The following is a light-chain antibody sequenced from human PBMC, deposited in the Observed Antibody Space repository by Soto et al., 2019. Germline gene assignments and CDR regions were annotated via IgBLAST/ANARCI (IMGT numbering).Light chain of an antibody. CDR2: GAS. CDR3: QQYNRWPPWT. CDR1: QSIANDY. V-gene: IGKV3-15*01. Sequence: EVALPQSPGTLSVYQGASDTLSCRVSQSIANDYLAWYQKTPGQAPRLLSYGASTRATGIPARFSGSGSGTEFTLTISSLQSEDFAVYYCQQYNRWPPWTFGQGTKVEIK. J-gene: IGKJ1*01.